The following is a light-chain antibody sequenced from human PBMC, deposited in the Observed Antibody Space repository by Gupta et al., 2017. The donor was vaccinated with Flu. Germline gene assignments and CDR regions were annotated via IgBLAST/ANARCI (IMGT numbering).Light chain of an antibody. CDR1: QSVSSY. V-gene: IGKV3-11*01. Sequence: EIVLTQSPATLSLSPGKRATLSCRASQSVSSYLAWYQHKPGQAPRLLIYDASNRAPGIPARFSGSGTGTDFILTISSLEPEDSAVYFCQHGGNWGLTFGGGTTVEIK. CDR2: DAS. J-gene: IGKJ4*01. CDR3: QHGGNWGLT.